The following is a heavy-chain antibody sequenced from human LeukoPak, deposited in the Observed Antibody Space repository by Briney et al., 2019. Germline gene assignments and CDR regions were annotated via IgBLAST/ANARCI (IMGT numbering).Heavy chain of an antibody. CDR1: VFTFKIYD. CDR3: AKDQGYSYGYVGY. V-gene: IGHV3-30*18. CDR2: ISYDGINK. D-gene: IGHD5-18*01. Sequence: GGPLRLSCRVSVFTFKIYDMQGVPGSRGKALEWVAVISYDGINKYYAHYVKGRFTSFRDNSKNTLYLQMNSLRPEDTAVYYCAKDQGYSYGYVGYWGQGTLVSVSS. J-gene: IGHJ4*02.